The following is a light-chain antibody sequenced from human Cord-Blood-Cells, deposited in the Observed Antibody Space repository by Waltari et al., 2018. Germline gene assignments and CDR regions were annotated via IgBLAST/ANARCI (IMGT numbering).Light chain of an antibody. Sequence: SYELTPPPSVSVPPGQTPRITCAGDAWPKHYANWYQQKPGQAPVLGIYKDSERPSGIPERFSGSSSGTTVTLTISGVQAEDEADYYCQSADSSGTYVVFGGGTKLTVL. CDR2: KDS. CDR3: QSADSSGTYVV. CDR1: AWPKHY. V-gene: IGLV3-25*03. J-gene: IGLJ2*01.